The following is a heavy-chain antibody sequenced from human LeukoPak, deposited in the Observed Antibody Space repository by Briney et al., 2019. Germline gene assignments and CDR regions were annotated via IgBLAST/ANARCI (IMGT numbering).Heavy chain of an antibody. CDR2: INPNSGGT. Sequence: GASVKVSCKASGYTFTGYSMHWVRQAPGQGLEWMGWINPNSGGTNYAQKFQGRVTMTRDTSISTAYMELSRLRSDDTAVYYCARGRLLAAKYYFDYWGQGTLVTVSS. CDR3: ARGRLLAAKYYFDY. CDR1: GYTFTGYS. V-gene: IGHV1-2*02. J-gene: IGHJ4*02. D-gene: IGHD2/OR15-2a*01.